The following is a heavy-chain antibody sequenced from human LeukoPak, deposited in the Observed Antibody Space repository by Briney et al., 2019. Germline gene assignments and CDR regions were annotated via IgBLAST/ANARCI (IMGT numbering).Heavy chain of an antibody. CDR1: GGSINSYY. CDR2: IYYSGST. Sequence: SETLSLTCTVSGGSINSYYWSWIRPPPGKGLEWIGYIYYSGSTNYNPSLKSRVTISVDTSKNQFSLKLSSVTAADTAVYYCARHYGSRSYYVDYWGQGTLVTVSS. D-gene: IGHD3-10*01. J-gene: IGHJ4*02. CDR3: ARHYGSRSYYVDY. V-gene: IGHV4-59*01.